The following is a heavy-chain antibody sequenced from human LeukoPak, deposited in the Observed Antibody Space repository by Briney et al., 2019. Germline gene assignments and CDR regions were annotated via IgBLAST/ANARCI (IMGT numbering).Heavy chain of an antibody. D-gene: IGHD6-13*01. J-gene: IGHJ4*02. V-gene: IGHV1-69*13. CDR2: IIPIFGTA. Sequence: SVKVSCKASGGTFSSYAISWVRQAPGQGLEWMGGIIPIFGTANYAQKFQGRVTITADESTSTAYMELSSLRSEDTAVYYCARDRGIAAAGRGFVGHYWGQGTLVTVSS. CDR3: ARDRGIAAAGRGFVGHY. CDR1: GGTFSSYA.